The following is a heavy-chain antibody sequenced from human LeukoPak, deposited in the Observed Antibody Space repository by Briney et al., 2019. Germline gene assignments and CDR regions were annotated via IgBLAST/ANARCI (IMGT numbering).Heavy chain of an antibody. Sequence: PGGSLRLSCAASGFSFEDYTMHWVRQGPGKGLEWVSLISWDGTRTNYADSLKGRFAISRDNSKNTLYLQMNSLRAEDTAVYYCARRTAYSGWRPSESPSCFDYWGQGTLVTVSS. D-gene: IGHD2-21*01. CDR3: ARRTAYSGWRPSESPSCFDY. V-gene: IGHV3-43*01. CDR2: ISWDGTRT. J-gene: IGHJ4*02. CDR1: GFSFEDYT.